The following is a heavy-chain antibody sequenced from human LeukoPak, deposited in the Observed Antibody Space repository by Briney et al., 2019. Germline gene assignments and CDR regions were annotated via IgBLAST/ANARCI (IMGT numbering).Heavy chain of an antibody. D-gene: IGHD3-10*01. CDR1: GFTSGDYA. J-gene: IGHJ4*02. CDR3: TREDVLLWFGELGGIGLDY. CDR2: IRSKAYGGTT. Sequence: GGSLRLSCTASGFTSGDYAMSWFRQAPGKGMEWVGFIRSKAYGGTTEYAASVKGRFTISRDDSKSIAYLQMNSLKTEDTAVYYCTREDVLLWFGELGGIGLDYWGQGTLVTVSS. V-gene: IGHV3-49*03.